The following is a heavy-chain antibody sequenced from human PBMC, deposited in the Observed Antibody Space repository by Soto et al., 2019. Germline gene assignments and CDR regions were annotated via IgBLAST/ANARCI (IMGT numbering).Heavy chain of an antibody. V-gene: IGHV3-23*01. Sequence: GGSLRLSCAASGFSFTNFAMSWVRQAPGKGLEWVAGIGASGDITWYTDSVKGRLSISRDNSKNTLYLQLNSLRFEDTAVYYCAKDDFTDRGDDYFDYWGPGTLVTVSS. J-gene: IGHJ4*02. CDR2: IGASGDIT. CDR3: AKDDFTDRGDDYFDY. CDR1: GFSFTNFA. D-gene: IGHD2-21*02.